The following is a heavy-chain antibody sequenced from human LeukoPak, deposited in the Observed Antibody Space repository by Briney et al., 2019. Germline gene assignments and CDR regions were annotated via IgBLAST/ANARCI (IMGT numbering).Heavy chain of an antibody. V-gene: IGHV3-7*01. CDR2: IKQDGSEK. CDR1: GFTFSSYW. J-gene: IGHJ3*02. D-gene: IGHD6-25*01. CDR3: ARDLRQRSETIGAFDI. Sequence: GGSLRLSCAASGFTFSSYWMSWVRQAPGKGLEWVANIKQDGSEKYYVDSVKGRFTISRDNAKNSLYLQMNSLRAEDTAVYYCARDLRQRSETIGAFDIWGQGTMVTVSS.